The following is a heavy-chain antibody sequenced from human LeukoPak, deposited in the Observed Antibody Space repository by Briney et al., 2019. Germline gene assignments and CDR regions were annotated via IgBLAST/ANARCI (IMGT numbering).Heavy chain of an antibody. Sequence: PGGSLRLSCAASGFTFSSYSMNWVRQAPGKGLEWVSSISSSSSYIYYADSVKGRFTISRDNAKNSLYLQMNSLRAEDTAVYYCARDYGDYGGYYYGMDVWGQETTVTVSS. CDR1: GFTFSSYS. CDR2: ISSSSSYI. CDR3: ARDYGDYGGYYYGMDV. V-gene: IGHV3-21*01. J-gene: IGHJ6*02. D-gene: IGHD4-17*01.